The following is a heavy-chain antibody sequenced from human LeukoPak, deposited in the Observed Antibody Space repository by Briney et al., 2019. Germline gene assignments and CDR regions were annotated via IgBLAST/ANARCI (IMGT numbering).Heavy chain of an antibody. CDR2: INPNRGGT. D-gene: IGHD3-22*01. Sequence: ASVKVSCKASGYPFTGYYMHWVRQAPGQGVEGMGWINPNRGGTNYATIFQGRVTMTRDTSISTAYMELRRLRSDDTAVYYCARDRKGYYYDSSGYRPTWFDPWGQGTLVTVSS. J-gene: IGHJ5*02. CDR1: GYPFTGYY. CDR3: ARDRKGYYYDSSGYRPTWFDP. V-gene: IGHV1-2*02.